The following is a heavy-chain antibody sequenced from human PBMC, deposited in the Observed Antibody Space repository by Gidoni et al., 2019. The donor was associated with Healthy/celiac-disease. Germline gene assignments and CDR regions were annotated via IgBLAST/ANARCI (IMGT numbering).Heavy chain of an antibody. V-gene: IGHV2-26*01. CDR2: IFSNDEK. D-gene: IGHD3-10*01. Sequence: QVTLKESGPVLVKPTETLTLTCTVSGFSLSNARMGVSWIRQPPGKALEWLAHIFSNDEKSYSTSLKSRLTISKDTSKSQVVLTMTNMDPVDTATYYCARTPAITMVRGGYYYYGMDVWGQGTTVTVSS. CDR3: ARTPAITMVRGGYYYYGMDV. J-gene: IGHJ6*02. CDR1: GFSLSNARMG.